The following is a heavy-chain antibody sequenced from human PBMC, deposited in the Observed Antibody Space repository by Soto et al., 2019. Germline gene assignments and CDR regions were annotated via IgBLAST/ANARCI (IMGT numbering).Heavy chain of an antibody. CDR1: GGTFSSYA. Sequence: ASVKVSCKASGGTFSSYAISWVRQAPGQGLEWMGGIIPIFGIANYAQKFQGRVTITADKSTSTAYMELSSLRSEDTAVYYCARAPGEMATNYYYYYMDVWGKGTTVTVSS. V-gene: IGHV1-69*10. J-gene: IGHJ6*03. D-gene: IGHD3-10*01. CDR3: ARAPGEMATNYYYYYMDV. CDR2: IIPIFGIA.